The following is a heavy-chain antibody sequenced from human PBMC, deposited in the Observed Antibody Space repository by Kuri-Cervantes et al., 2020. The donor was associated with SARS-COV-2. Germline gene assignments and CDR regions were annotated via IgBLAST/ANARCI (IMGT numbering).Heavy chain of an antibody. CDR3: ARDMRGDCSSSSCYRDAFDI. J-gene: IGHJ3*02. D-gene: IGHD2-2*02. CDR1: GVYLSGYY. V-gene: IGHV4-34*01. Sequence: SCSIHGVYLSGYYWSWIRQRPGKGLEWIGEINHSGSSNYNPSLRSRVTISVETSKNEFSLKLSSVTAADRAVYYCARDMRGDCSSSSCYRDAFDIWGQGTMVTVSS. CDR2: INHSGSS.